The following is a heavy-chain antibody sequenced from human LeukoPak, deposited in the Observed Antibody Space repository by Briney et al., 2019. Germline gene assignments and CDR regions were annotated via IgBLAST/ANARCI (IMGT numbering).Heavy chain of an antibody. CDR1: GGSISSYY. CDR3: ARVNRGWQSDSFPI. D-gene: IGHD6-19*01. V-gene: IGHV4-4*07. CDR2: IYTSGST. Sequence: SETLSLTCTVSGGSISSYYWSWIRQPAGKGMEWIGRIYTSGSTNYNPSLKSRVTMSVDTSPNPFSLKLCSLSPAHTPVYYCARVNRGWQSDSFPISGQPTMLSPSS. J-gene: IGHJ3*02.